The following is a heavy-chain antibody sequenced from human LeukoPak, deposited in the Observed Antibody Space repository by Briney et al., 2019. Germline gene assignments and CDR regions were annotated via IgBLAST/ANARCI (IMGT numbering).Heavy chain of an antibody. J-gene: IGHJ4*02. V-gene: IGHV3-21*01. CDR2: ISSSSSYI. D-gene: IGHD3-22*01. CDR1: GFXFSSYA. Sequence: PGGSLRLSCAASGFXFSSYAINWARQAPGKGLEWVSSISSSSSYIYYADSVKGRFTISRDNAKNALYLQMNSLRVEDTAIYFCAHSSGYAYGLDYWGQGTLVTVSS. CDR3: AHSSGYAYGLDY.